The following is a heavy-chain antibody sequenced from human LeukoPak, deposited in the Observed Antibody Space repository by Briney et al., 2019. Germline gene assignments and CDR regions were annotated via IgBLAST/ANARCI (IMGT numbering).Heavy chain of an antibody. Sequence: GGSLRLSCAASGFTFSSYWMHWVRQAPGKGLVWVSRINSDGNSIDYADSVKGRFTISRDNAKNTLYLQMNSLRAEDTAVYYCARGVIAATISYFDYWGQGALVTVS. J-gene: IGHJ4*02. CDR3: ARGVIAATISYFDY. V-gene: IGHV3-74*01. D-gene: IGHD5-12*01. CDR2: INSDGNSI. CDR1: GFTFSSYW.